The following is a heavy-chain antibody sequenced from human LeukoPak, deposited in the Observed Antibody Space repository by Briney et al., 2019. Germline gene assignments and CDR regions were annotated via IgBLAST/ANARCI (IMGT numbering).Heavy chain of an antibody. CDR1: GGTFSSYA. V-gene: IGHV1-69*13. CDR2: IIPIFGTA. J-gene: IGHJ3*02. CDR3: ATYCSSTSCYGAFDI. Sequence: SVKVSGKASGGTFSSYAISWVRQAPGQGLEWMGGIIPIFGTANYAQKFQGRVTITADESTSTAYMELSSLRSEDTAVYYCATYCSSTSCYGAFDIWGQGTMVTVSS. D-gene: IGHD2-2*01.